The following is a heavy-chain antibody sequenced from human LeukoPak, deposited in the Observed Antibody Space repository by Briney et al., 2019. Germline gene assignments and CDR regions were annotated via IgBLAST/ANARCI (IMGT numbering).Heavy chain of an antibody. J-gene: IGHJ4*01. CDR3: ARAPAYGGNSDY. D-gene: IGHD4-23*01. CDR1: GYTFTRYY. V-gene: IGHV1-46*01. Sequence: ASVTVSCKASGYTFTRYYMHWVRQAPGQGLEWMGTINPTGDSASYAQKFQGRVTVTRDTSTSTLYMELSSLRSEDTAVYYCARAPAYGGNSDYWGHGTLVTVSS. CDR2: INPTGDSA.